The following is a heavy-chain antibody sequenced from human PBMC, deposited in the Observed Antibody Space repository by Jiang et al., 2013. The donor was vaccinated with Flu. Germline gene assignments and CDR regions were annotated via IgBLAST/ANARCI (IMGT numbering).Heavy chain of an antibody. V-gene: IGHV4-39*07. D-gene: IGHD6-19*01. CDR3: ARAQGGWRIDY. J-gene: IGHJ4*02. CDR1: GGSISSSSYY. CDR2: IYYSGST. Sequence: GSGLVKPSETLSLTCTVSGGSISSSSYYWGWIRQPPGKGLEWIGSIYYSGSTYYNPSLKSRVTISVDTSKNQFSLKLSSVTAADTAVYYCARAQGGWRIDYWGQGTLVTVSS.